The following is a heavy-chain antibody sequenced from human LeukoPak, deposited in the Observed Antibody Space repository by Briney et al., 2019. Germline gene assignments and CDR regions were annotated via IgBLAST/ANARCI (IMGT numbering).Heavy chain of an antibody. Sequence: GGSLRLSCAASGLTFSSYSMNWVRQAPGKGLEWVSYISSSSSTIYYADSVKGRFTISRDNAKNSLYLQMNSLRDEDTAVYYCARSDYDILTGGYYFDYWGQGTLVTVSS. CDR2: ISSSSSTI. CDR1: GLTFSSYS. J-gene: IGHJ4*02. V-gene: IGHV3-48*02. CDR3: ARSDYDILTGGYYFDY. D-gene: IGHD3-9*01.